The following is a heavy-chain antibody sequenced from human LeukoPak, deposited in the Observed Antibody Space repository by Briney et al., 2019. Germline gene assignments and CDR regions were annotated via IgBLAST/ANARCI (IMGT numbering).Heavy chain of an antibody. V-gene: IGHV5-51*01. Sequence: GESLQISCKGSGYSFTSSWIGWVRQMPGKGLDWMGIIYPGDSDSRYSASFQGQVTISADKSIRTAYLQWSSLKASDTAMYYCARVRSGDYSEDAFDIWGQGTMVTVSS. CDR3: ARVRSGDYSEDAFDI. CDR2: IYPGDSDS. CDR1: GYSFTSSW. D-gene: IGHD1-26*01. J-gene: IGHJ3*02.